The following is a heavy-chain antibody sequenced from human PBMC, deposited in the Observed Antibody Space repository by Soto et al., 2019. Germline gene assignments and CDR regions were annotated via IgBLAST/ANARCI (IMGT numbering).Heavy chain of an antibody. CDR2: IYYSGST. V-gene: IGHV4-59*08. D-gene: IGHD4-17*01. Sequence: PSETLSLTCTVSGGSISSYYWSWIRQPPGKGLEWIGYIYYSGSTNYNPSLNSRVTISVDTSKNQFSLKLSSVTAADTAVYYCARLTVANWFDPWGQGTLVTVSS. CDR1: GGSISSYY. J-gene: IGHJ5*02. CDR3: ARLTVANWFDP.